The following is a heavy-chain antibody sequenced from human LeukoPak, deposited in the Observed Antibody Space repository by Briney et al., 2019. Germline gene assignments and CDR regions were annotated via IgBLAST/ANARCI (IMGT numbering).Heavy chain of an antibody. V-gene: IGHV3-7*01. J-gene: IGHJ4*02. Sequence: GGSLRLSCAASGFTFSSYWMSWVRQAPGKGLEWVANIKQDGSEKYYVDSVKGRFTISRDDAKNSLYLQMNSLRAEDTAVYYCARALLWFGENQEPSTYFDYWGQGTLVTVSS. CDR3: ARALLWFGENQEPSTYFDY. D-gene: IGHD3-10*01. CDR2: IKQDGSEK. CDR1: GFTFSSYW.